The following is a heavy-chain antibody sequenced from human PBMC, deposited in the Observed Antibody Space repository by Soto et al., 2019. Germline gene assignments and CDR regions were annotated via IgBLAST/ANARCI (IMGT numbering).Heavy chain of an antibody. CDR3: ARVAVAGTRVDY. CDR1: GGTSVSHFY. V-gene: IGHV4-34*01. CDR2: IYHSGST. D-gene: IGHD6-19*01. Sequence: SETLSLTCTVSGGTSVSHFYWSWIRQPPGKGLEWIGEIYHSGSTNYNPSLKSRVTIPVDKSKNQFSLKLSSVTAADTAVYYCARVAVAGTRVDYWGQGTLVTVSS. J-gene: IGHJ4*02.